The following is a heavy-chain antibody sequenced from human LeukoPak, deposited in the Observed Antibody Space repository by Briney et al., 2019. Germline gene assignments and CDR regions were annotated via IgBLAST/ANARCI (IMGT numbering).Heavy chain of an antibody. D-gene: IGHD3-16*01. V-gene: IGHV4-4*08. CDR3: ARDDYGVFDAFDV. CDR1: GGSISSHL. J-gene: IGHJ3*01. Sequence: SETLSLTCTVSGGSISSHLWTWIRQAPGKGLEWLGYVSKSGSTNYNPSLQSRITISVDTSKNQFFLKLTSVTAADTAVYFCARDDYGVFDAFDVWGQGTVVTVSS. CDR2: VSKSGST.